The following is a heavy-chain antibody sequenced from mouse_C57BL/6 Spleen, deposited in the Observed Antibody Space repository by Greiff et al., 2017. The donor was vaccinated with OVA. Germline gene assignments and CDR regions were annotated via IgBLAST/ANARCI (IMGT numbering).Heavy chain of an antibody. CDR1: GFNITDYY. CDR2: LDPEDGDT. Sequence: EVQGVESGAELVKPGASVKLSCTASGFNITDYYMHWVQQRPEQGLEWIGRLDPEDGDTKYAPKFQGKATITADTSSNTAYLQLSSLTSEDTAVYYCARCDDGYYGYIDVWGTGTTVTVSS. V-gene: IGHV14-2*01. CDR3: ARCDDGYYGYIDV. D-gene: IGHD2-3*01. J-gene: IGHJ1*03.